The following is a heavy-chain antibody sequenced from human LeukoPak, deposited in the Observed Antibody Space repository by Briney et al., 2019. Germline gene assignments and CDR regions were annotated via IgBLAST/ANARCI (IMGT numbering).Heavy chain of an antibody. CDR2: ISSSSSYT. CDR1: GFTFSDYY. CDR3: ARGGKGDILTGHFDY. J-gene: IGHJ4*02. D-gene: IGHD3-9*01. V-gene: IGHV3-11*06. Sequence: GGSLRLSCAASGFTFSDYYMSWIRQAPEKGLEWVSYISSSSSYTNYADSVKGRFTISRDNAKNSLYLQMNSLRAEDTAVYYCARGGKGDILTGHFDYWGQGTLVTVSS.